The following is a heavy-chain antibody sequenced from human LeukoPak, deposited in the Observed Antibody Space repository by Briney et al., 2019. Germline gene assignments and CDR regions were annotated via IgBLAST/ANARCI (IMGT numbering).Heavy chain of an antibody. CDR2: IYTSGFT. V-gene: IGHV4-61*09. J-gene: IGHJ5*02. D-gene: IGHD5-24*01. Sequence: PSETLSLTCTVSGGSISSGSYYWSWIRQPAGKGLEWIGHIYTSGFTSYNPSLKSRVTISVDTSKNQFPLKLSSVTAADTAVYYCAKSEMATHGWFDPWGQGTLVTVSS. CDR3: AKSEMATHGWFDP. CDR1: GGSISSGSYY.